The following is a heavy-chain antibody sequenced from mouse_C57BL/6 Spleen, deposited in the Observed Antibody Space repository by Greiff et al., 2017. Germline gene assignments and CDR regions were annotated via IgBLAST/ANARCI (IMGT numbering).Heavy chain of an antibody. CDR1: GFTFSNYW. Sequence: EVKVEESGGGLVQPGGSMKHSCVASGFTFSNYWMNWVRQSPEKGLEWVAQIRLKSDNYATHYAESVKGRFTISRDDSKSSVYLQMNNLRAEDTGIYYCTGGETWFAYWGQGTLVTVSA. J-gene: IGHJ3*01. CDR3: TGGETWFAY. V-gene: IGHV6-3*01. CDR2: IRLKSDNYAT.